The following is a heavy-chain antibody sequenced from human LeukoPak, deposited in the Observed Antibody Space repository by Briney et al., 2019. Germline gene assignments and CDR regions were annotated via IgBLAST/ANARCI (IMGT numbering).Heavy chain of an antibody. Sequence: SETLSLTCAVYGGSFSGYYWSWIRQPPGKGLEWIAEINHSGSTNYNPSLKSRVTISVDTSKNQFSLKLSSVTAADTAVYYCARSAVISRTSKPYYFDYWGQGTLVTVSS. CDR1: GGSFSGYY. CDR2: INHSGST. V-gene: IGHV4-34*01. CDR3: ARSAVISRTSKPYYFDY. D-gene: IGHD1-7*01. J-gene: IGHJ4*02.